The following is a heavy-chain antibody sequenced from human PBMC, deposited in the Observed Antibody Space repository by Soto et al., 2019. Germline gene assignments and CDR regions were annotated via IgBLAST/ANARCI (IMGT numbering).Heavy chain of an antibody. J-gene: IGHJ4*02. CDR2: INPYGGAA. D-gene: IGHD5-18*01. CDR3: AREPPYSCGGQYYFDY. CDR1: GYTFTSTW. V-gene: IGHV1-46*01. Sequence: ASVKVSCKASGYTFTSTWMHWVRQAPGQGLEWMGIINPYGGAATYAEKFQGRVTMTRDTSTATDYMELSSLRAEDTAMYYCAREPPYSCGGQYYFDYWGQGTLVTVSS.